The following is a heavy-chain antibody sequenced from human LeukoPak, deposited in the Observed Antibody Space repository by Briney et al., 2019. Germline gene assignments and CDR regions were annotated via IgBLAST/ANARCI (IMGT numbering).Heavy chain of an antibody. Sequence: PGGSLRLSCAASGFTFSSYGMHWARQAPGKGLEWVAFIRYDGSNKYYSDSVKGRFTISRDNSKNTLYLQMNSLRDEDTAVYYCAKDIVVVPAAPGYWGQGTLVTVSS. CDR3: AKDIVVVPAAPGY. CDR1: GFTFSSYG. CDR2: IRYDGSNK. D-gene: IGHD2-2*01. V-gene: IGHV3-30*02. J-gene: IGHJ4*02.